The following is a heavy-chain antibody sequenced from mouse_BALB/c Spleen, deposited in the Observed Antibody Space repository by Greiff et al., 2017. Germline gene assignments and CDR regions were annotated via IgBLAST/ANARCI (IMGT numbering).Heavy chain of an antibody. V-gene: IGHV1-5*01. CDR3: TRGYGNYPYFDY. CDR1: GYTFTSYW. D-gene: IGHD2-1*01. J-gene: IGHJ2*01. CDR2: IYPGNSDT. Sequence: EVQLQQSGTVLARPGASVKMSCKASGYTFTSYWMHWVKQRPGQGLEWIGAIYPGNSDTSYNQKFKGKAKLTAVTSTSTAYMELSSLTNEDSAVYYCTRGYGNYPYFDYWGQGTTLTVSS.